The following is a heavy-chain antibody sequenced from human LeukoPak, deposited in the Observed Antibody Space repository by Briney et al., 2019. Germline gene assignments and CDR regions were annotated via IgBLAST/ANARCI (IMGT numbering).Heavy chain of an antibody. J-gene: IGHJ4*02. Sequence: GGSLRLFCAASGFTFSDYAMHWVRQAPGKGLEWVAVISKDGSDKYYPGSVRGRFTISRDNSKNTIYLQMDSLRAEDTAIYYCARDYWWNYDYWGQGTLVTVSS. CDR1: GFTFSDYA. CDR3: ARDYWWNYDY. CDR2: ISKDGSDK. D-gene: IGHD1-7*01. V-gene: IGHV3-30-3*01.